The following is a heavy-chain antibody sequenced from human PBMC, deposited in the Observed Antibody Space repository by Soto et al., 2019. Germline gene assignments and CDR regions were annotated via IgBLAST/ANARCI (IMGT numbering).Heavy chain of an antibody. CDR3: ARAYGGNPALFDP. D-gene: IGHD4-17*01. CDR1: GFTVSRDY. J-gene: IGHJ5*02. CDR2: IYTGGST. V-gene: IGHV3-53*01. Sequence: EVQLVESGGGLIQPGGSLRLSCAASGFTVSRDYMSWVRQAPGTGLEWVSVIYTGGSTYYADSVKGRFTFSRDNSKNTLYLQMNSLRAEDTAVYYCARAYGGNPALFDPWGQGTLVTVAA.